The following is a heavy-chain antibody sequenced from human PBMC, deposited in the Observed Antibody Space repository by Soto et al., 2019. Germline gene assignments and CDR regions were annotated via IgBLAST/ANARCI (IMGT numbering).Heavy chain of an antibody. V-gene: IGHV5-51*01. D-gene: IGHD3-16*01. J-gene: IGHJ4*02. CDR2: INPADSDI. CDR3: ARHQRDDASRKIDC. Sequence: EVQLVQSGTEVKKPGESLKISCQGSGYSFTSNWIGWVRQRPGKGLVCMGIINPADSDIKYSPSFQGQVTISADKAIGTAYLQWSSLKASDTAMYYCARHQRDDASRKIDCWGQGTLVTVSS. CDR1: GYSFTSNW.